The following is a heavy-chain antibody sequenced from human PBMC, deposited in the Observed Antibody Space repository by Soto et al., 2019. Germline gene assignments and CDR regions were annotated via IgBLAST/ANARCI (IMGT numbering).Heavy chain of an antibody. CDR1: GFTFSSYA. CDR2: ISYDGSNK. J-gene: IGHJ4*02. D-gene: IGHD3-10*01. V-gene: IGHV3-30-3*01. CDR3: AREGVWFGEYPFDY. Sequence: QVQLVESGGGVVQPGRSLRLSCAASGFTFSSYAMHWVRQAPGKGLEWVAVISYDGSNKYYADSVKGRFTISRDNSKNTLYLQMNSLRAEDTAVYYCAREGVWFGEYPFDYWGQGTLVTVSS.